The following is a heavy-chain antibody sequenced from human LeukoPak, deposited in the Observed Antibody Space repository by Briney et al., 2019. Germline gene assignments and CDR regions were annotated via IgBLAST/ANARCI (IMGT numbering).Heavy chain of an antibody. J-gene: IGHJ4*02. CDR1: GYTFTSYG. CDR2: ISAYNGNT. CDR3: ARDGGQGGYFYLVSNEDYFDY. Sequence: ASVKVSCKASGYTFTSYGISWVRQAPGQGLEWMGWISAYNGNTNYAQKLQGRVTMTTDTSTSTAYMELRSLRSDDTAVYYCARDGGQGGYFYLVSNEDYFDYWGQGTLVTVSS. D-gene: IGHD3-9*01. V-gene: IGHV1-18*01.